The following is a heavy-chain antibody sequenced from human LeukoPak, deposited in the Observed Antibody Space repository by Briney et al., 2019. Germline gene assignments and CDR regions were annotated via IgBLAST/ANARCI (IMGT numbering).Heavy chain of an antibody. J-gene: IGHJ3*01. CDR1: GYTFTDYY. CDR2: INPNSGGT. Sequence: ASVKVSCKASGYTFTDYYMHWVRQAPGQGLEWMGWINPNSGGTNYAQKFQGRVTMTRDTSISTAYMELSRLRSDDTAVYYCAREGEYYSESGNLVDASDVWGQGTMVTVSA. D-gene: IGHD3-10*01. CDR3: AREGEYYSESGNLVDASDV. V-gene: IGHV1-2*02.